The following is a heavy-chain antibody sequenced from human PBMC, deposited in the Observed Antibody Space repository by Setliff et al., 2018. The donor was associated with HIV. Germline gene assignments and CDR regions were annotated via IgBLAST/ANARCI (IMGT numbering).Heavy chain of an antibody. V-gene: IGHV4-39*01. Sequence: SETLSLTCTVSGGSIRGSNYYWAWIRQPPGKGLEWIGSSYYSGSTYSNPSLKSRVTISADTSKNQISLKLNSVTAADTAVYYCARGIGPLPNWENFYYSMDVWGKGTTVTVSS. J-gene: IGHJ6*03. D-gene: IGHD1-26*01. CDR3: ARGIGPLPNWENFYYSMDV. CDR1: GGSIRGSNYY. CDR2: SYYSGST.